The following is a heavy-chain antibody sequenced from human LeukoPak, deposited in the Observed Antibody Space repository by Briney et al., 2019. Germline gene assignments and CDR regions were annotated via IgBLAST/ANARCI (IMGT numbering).Heavy chain of an antibody. CDR1: GGSFSGYY. CDR2: INQSGST. V-gene: IGHV4-34*01. Sequence: TSETLSLTCAVYGGSFSGYYWTWIRQPPGKGLEWIGEINQSGSTNYNPSLKSRVTISVDTSKNQFSLKLTSVTAADTAVYYCAGSTARRRFDPWGRGTLVTVSS. CDR3: AGSTARRRFDP. D-gene: IGHD5/OR15-5a*01. J-gene: IGHJ2*01.